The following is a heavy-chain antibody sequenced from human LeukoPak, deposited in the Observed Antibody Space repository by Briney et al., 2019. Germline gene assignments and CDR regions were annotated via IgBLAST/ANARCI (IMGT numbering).Heavy chain of an antibody. Sequence: SETLSLTCAVSGGSFSGYYWSWIRQPPGKGLEWIGEINHSGSTNYNPSLKIRVTISVDTSKNQFSLKLSSVTAADTAVYYCARLLAVPYYYYYMDVWGKGTTVTVSS. J-gene: IGHJ6*03. CDR2: INHSGST. D-gene: IGHD6-19*01. V-gene: IGHV4-34*01. CDR1: GGSFSGYY. CDR3: ARLLAVPYYYYYMDV.